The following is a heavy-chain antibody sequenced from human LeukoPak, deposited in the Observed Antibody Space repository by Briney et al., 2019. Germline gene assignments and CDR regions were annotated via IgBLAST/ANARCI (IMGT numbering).Heavy chain of an antibody. CDR2: IYSSGGT. CDR1: GGSIDGHY. D-gene: IGHD4-23*01. Sequence: PSETLSLTCTVSGGSIDGHYWCWIRQPPGRGLEWIGYIYSSGGTNYNPSLRSRVTISVDMSKNQVSLRLTSVTAADTAVYYCARLDYGGTFATFDMWGQGTKVTVSS. J-gene: IGHJ3*02. CDR3: ARLDYGGTFATFDM. V-gene: IGHV4-4*09.